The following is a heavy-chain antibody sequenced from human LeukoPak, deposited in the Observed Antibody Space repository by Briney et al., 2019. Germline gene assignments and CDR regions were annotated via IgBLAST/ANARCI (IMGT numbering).Heavy chain of an antibody. CDR2: ISSSSSYI. CDR1: GFTFSSYS. Sequence: PGGSLRLSCAASGFTFSSYSMNWVRQAPGKGLEWVSSISSSSSYIYYADSVKGRFTISRDNAKNSLYLQMNSLRAEDTAVYYCAKQVRIGGPAHFDYWGQGTLVTVSS. J-gene: IGHJ4*02. CDR3: AKQVRIGGPAHFDY. D-gene: IGHD1-1*01. V-gene: IGHV3-21*04.